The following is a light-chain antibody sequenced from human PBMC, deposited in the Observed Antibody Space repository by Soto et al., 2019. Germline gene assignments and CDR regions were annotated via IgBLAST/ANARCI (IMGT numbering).Light chain of an antibody. J-gene: IGKJ1*01. V-gene: IGKV3-20*01. Sequence: EIVLTQSPGTLSLSPGERTTLSCRASQSISSSYLAWYQQKPGQAPRLLVYCASSRATGIPDRFSGSGSGTEFTLTISRLEPEDFALYYCQQYSSTFWTLGQGTKVEIK. CDR1: QSISSSY. CDR3: QQYSSTFWT. CDR2: CAS.